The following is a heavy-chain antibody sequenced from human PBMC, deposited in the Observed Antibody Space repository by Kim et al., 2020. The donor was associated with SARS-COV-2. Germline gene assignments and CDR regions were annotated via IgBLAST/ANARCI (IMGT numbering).Heavy chain of an antibody. D-gene: IGHD6-19*01. Sequence: ASVKVSCKASGYTFTSYAMHWVRQAPGQRLEWMGWINAGNGNTKYSQKFQGRVTITRDTSASTAYMELSSLRSEDTAVYYCARGSPPKPTAERIAVAGTPGMRMDVWGQGTTVTVSS. CDR1: GYTFTSYA. CDR2: INAGNGNT. CDR3: ARGSPPKPTAERIAVAGTPGMRMDV. J-gene: IGHJ6*02. V-gene: IGHV1-3*01.